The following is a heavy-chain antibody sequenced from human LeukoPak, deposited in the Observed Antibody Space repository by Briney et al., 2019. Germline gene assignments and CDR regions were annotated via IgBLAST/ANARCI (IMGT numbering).Heavy chain of an antibody. CDR3: AKGYRDQWLGFD. J-gene: IGHJ4*02. V-gene: IGHV3-23*01. CDR2: VSGSGTST. D-gene: IGHD6-19*01. CDR1: GFTFSNYG. Sequence: GGSLRLSCAASGFTFSNYGMHWVRQAPGKGLEWVSGVSGSGTSTYYADSAKGRFTISRDNSKNTLYLQMNSLRDEDTAVYYCAKGYRDQWLGFDWGQGTLVTVSS.